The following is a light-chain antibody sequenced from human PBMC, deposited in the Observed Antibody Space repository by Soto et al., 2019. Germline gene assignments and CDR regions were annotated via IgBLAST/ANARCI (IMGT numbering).Light chain of an antibody. CDR1: QSVSSN. V-gene: IGKV3-15*01. CDR2: GAS. J-gene: IGKJ1*01. CDR3: QQYNNWPWT. Sequence: EIVMTQSPATLSVSPGERVTLSCRASQSVSSNLAWYQQKPGQAPRLLIYGASTRATGIPARFSGSGSGTEVPLPFSSLQSEDFAVYYCQQYNNWPWTFGQGTKVEIK.